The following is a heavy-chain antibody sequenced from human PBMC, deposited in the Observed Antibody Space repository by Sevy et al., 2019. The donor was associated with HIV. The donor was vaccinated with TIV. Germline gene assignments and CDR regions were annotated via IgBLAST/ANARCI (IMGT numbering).Heavy chain of an antibody. D-gene: IGHD3-22*01. CDR3: AKAGYYYDSSGYNWFDP. J-gene: IGHJ5*02. CDR1: GFSFSSYW. Sequence: GGSLRLSCAASGFSFSSYWMTWVRQAPGKGLEWVSRINPDGSITSYADAVKGRFTISRDNAKNTLYLQMNSLRAEDTAVYYCAKAGYYYDSSGYNWFDPWGQGTLVTVSS. V-gene: IGHV3-74*01. CDR2: INPDGSIT.